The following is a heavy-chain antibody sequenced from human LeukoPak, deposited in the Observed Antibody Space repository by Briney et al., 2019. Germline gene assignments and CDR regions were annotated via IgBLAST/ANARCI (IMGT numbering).Heavy chain of an antibody. CDR3: ALNYGAYPIEAYFDY. Sequence: VASVNVSCKACGGTFSSYAISWVRQAPGQGLEWMGGIIPIFGTANYAQKFQGRVTITTDESTSTAYMELSSLRSEDTAVYYCALNYGAYPIEAYFDYWGQGTLVTVSS. CDR2: IIPIFGTA. CDR1: GGTFSSYA. V-gene: IGHV1-69*05. J-gene: IGHJ4*02. D-gene: IGHD4/OR15-4a*01.